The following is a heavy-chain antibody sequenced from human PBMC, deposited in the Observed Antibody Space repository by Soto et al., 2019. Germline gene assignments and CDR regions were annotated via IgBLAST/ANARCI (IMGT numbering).Heavy chain of an antibody. CDR2: ISYDGSNK. J-gene: IGHJ4*02. CDR3: AKDPQYYYDSSGYYPFDY. V-gene: IGHV3-30*18. CDR1: GFTFSSYG. D-gene: IGHD3-22*01. Sequence: QVQLVESGGGVVQPGRSLRLSCAASGFTFSSYGMHWVRQAPGKGLEWVAVISYDGSNKYYADSVKGRFTISRDNSKNTLYLQMNSLRAEDTAVYYCAKDPQYYYDSSGYYPFDYWGQGTLVTVSS.